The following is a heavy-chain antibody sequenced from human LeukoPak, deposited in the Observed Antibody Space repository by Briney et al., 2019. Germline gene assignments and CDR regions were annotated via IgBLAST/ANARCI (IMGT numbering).Heavy chain of an antibody. J-gene: IGHJ4*02. CDR3: AREIVSAVAGNFDY. D-gene: IGHD6-19*01. CDR2: ISNTDETR. Sequence: GGSLRLSCAASGFIFSDYSMIWVRQAPGKGLEWVSYISNTDETRTYADSVKGRFTISRDNAKNSLHLEMNSLRAEDTAVYYCAREIVSAVAGNFDYWGQGTLVTVSS. V-gene: IGHV3-48*04. CDR1: GFIFSDYS.